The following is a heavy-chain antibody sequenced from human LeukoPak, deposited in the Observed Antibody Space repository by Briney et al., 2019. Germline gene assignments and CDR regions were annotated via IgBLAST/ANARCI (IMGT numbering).Heavy chain of an antibody. D-gene: IGHD2-2*01. Sequence: ASLKVSCKASGYTFTGYYMHWVRQAPGQGLEWMGWINPNSGGTNYAQKFQGRVTMTRDTYISTAYMELSRLRSDDTAVYYCARRPVPAAIKGGWFDPWGQGTLVTVSS. CDR3: ARRPVPAAIKGGWFDP. J-gene: IGHJ5*02. CDR2: INPNSGGT. CDR1: GYTFTGYY. V-gene: IGHV1-2*02.